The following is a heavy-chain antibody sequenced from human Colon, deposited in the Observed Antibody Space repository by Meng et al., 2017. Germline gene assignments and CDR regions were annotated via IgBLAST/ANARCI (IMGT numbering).Heavy chain of an antibody. J-gene: IGHJ4*02. D-gene: IGHD3-10*01. CDR3: ARAGSSTSPPRDY. V-gene: IGHV1-46*01. CDR2: ISCSGGST. Sequence: QRQLVQSGAEVKKPGDSVKVSCQASGYIFTAYYIHWIRQAPGQGLEWMGMISCSGGSTSYPHKFQGRVTMTSDTSTSTVYMELSSLRSDDTAVYFCARAGSSTSPPRDYWGQGTLVTVSS. CDR1: GYIFTAYY.